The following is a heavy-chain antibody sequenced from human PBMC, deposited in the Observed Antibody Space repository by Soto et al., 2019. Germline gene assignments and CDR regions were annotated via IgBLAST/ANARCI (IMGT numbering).Heavy chain of an antibody. V-gene: IGHV3-11*06. CDR1: GFTFSDYY. D-gene: IGHD4-4*01. CDR3: ARDIPQRTTVTTDWFDP. Sequence: LRLSCAASGFTFSDYYMSWIRQAPGKGLEWVSYISSSSSYTNYADSVKGRFTISRDNAKNSLYLQMNSLRAEDTAVYYCARDIPQRTTVTTDWFDPWGPGTLVTV. J-gene: IGHJ5*02. CDR2: ISSSSSYT.